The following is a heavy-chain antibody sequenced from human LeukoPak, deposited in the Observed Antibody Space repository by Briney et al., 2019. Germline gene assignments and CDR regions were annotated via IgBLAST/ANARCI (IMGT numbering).Heavy chain of an antibody. CDR2: IIPILGIA. CDR1: GGTFSSYA. Sequence: SVKVSCKASGGTFSSYAISWVRQAPGQGLEWMGRIIPILGIANYAQKFRGRVTITADKSTSTAYMELRSLRSEDTAVYYCARAAPYYYDSSGYSPGDYWGQGTLVTVSS. CDR3: ARAAPYYYDSSGYSPGDY. V-gene: IGHV1-69*04. J-gene: IGHJ4*02. D-gene: IGHD3-22*01.